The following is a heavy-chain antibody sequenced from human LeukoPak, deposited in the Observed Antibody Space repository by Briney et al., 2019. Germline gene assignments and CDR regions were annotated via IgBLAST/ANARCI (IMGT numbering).Heavy chain of an antibody. CDR2: INHSGNT. V-gene: IGHV4-34*01. J-gene: IGHJ4*02. Sequence: SETLSLTCAVHGGSFSPYYWNWIRQPPGKGLEWIGEINHSGNTNYNPSLKNRLTISLDTSRNQFSLTLTSVTAADTAVYYCARTSADCGYYHALNYWGQGTLVTVSS. CDR1: GGSFSPYY. D-gene: IGHD3-22*01. CDR3: ARTSADCGYYHALNY.